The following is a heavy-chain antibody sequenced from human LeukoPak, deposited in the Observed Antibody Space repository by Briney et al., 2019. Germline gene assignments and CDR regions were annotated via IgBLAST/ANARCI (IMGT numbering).Heavy chain of an antibody. CDR1: GFTFSSYA. V-gene: IGHV3-30-3*01. Sequence: PGGSLRLSCAASGFTFSSYAMHWVRQAPGKGLEWVAVISYDGSNKYYADSVKVRFTISRDNSKNTLYLQMNSLRAEDTAVYYCAREYPTDSSSWHRYFDYWGQGTLVTVSS. CDR2: ISYDGSNK. J-gene: IGHJ4*02. D-gene: IGHD6-13*01. CDR3: AREYPTDSSSWHRYFDY.